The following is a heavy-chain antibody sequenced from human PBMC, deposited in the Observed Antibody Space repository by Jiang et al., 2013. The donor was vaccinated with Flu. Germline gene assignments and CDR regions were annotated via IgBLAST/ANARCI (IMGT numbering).Heavy chain of an antibody. J-gene: IGHJ4*02. Sequence: SGAEVKKPGASVKVSCKASGYTFTSYDINWVRQAAGQGLEWMGWMNPNSGNTGYAQKFQGRVTMTRNTSISTAYMELSSLRSEDTAVYYCARGQPHRTYYDYVWGSYRYFPFDYWAREPWSPSPQ. CDR1: GYTFTSYD. CDR3: ARGQPHRTYYDYVWGSYRYFPFDY. D-gene: IGHD3-16*02. V-gene: IGHV1-8*01. CDR2: MNPNSGNT.